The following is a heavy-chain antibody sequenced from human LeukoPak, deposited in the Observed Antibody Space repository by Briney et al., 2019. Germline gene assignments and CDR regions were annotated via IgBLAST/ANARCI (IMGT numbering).Heavy chain of an antibody. Sequence: GGSLRLSCGASGFTFSRYAMSWVRQAPGKGLQWVSRIDGSGGAIYYADSVRGRFTISRDNSKNTLFLEMNSLRAEDTAVYYCAKGSRPGYSYGPREYYYYMDVWGKGTTVTVSS. V-gene: IGHV3-23*01. D-gene: IGHD5-18*01. CDR3: AKGSRPGYSYGPREYYYYMDV. CDR1: GFTFSRYA. CDR2: IDGSGGAI. J-gene: IGHJ6*03.